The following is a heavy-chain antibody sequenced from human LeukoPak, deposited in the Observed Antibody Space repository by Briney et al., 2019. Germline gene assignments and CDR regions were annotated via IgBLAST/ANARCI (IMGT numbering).Heavy chain of an antibody. V-gene: IGHV3-23*01. CDR2: ISSSGSGGNT. CDR1: GVTISTYA. Sequence: GGSLRLSCAASGVTISTYAMSWARQAPGRGLEWVSGISSSGSGGNTYYADSVKGRFTISRDSSKNTLFLHMNSLRVEDTAIYYCAKDRTVGASYSYFDLWGRGTLVTVSS. J-gene: IGHJ2*01. CDR3: AKDRTVGASYSYFDL. D-gene: IGHD1-26*01.